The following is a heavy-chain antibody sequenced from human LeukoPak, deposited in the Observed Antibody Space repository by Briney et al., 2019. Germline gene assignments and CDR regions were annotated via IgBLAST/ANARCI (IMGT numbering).Heavy chain of an antibody. D-gene: IGHD3-22*01. CDR3: ARYAGYDSSGYYIRTSEYFQH. Sequence: SVKVSCKASGGTFSSYAISWVRQAPGQGLEWMGGIIPIFGIANYAQKFQGRVTITADESTSTAYMELSSLRSEDTAVYYCARYAGYDSSGYYIRTSEYFQHWGQGTLVTVSS. CDR2: IIPIFGIA. CDR1: GGTFSSYA. V-gene: IGHV1-69*13. J-gene: IGHJ1*01.